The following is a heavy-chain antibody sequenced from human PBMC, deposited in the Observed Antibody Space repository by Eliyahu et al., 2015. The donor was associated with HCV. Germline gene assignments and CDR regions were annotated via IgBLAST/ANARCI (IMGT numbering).Heavy chain of an antibody. J-gene: IGHJ4*02. D-gene: IGHD6-13*01. CDR1: GFXFSSTW. CDR3: ARGNPGYHSSWLDC. Sequence: EVQVVESGGGLVQPGGALRLSCXAXGFXFSSTWMHWVRQAPGKGPVWVSRIDSLGTTTAYADSVRGRFTISRDDGKNILYLQMNNLRAEDTAIYYCARGNPGYHSSWLDCWGLGTLVTVSS. CDR2: IDSLGTTT. V-gene: IGHV3-74*01.